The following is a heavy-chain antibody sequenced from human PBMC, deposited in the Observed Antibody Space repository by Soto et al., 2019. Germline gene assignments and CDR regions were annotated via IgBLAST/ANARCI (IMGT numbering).Heavy chain of an antibody. CDR1: GFTVSSNY. CDR3: AILPAATQGYYYGMDV. D-gene: IGHD2-15*01. Sequence: PGGSLRLSCAASGFTVSSNYMSWVRQAPGKGLEWVSVIYSGGSTYYADSVKGRFTISRDNSKNTLYLQMNSLRAEDTAVYYCAILPAATQGYYYGMDVWGQGTTVTVSS. V-gene: IGHV3-53*01. J-gene: IGHJ6*02. CDR2: IYSGGST.